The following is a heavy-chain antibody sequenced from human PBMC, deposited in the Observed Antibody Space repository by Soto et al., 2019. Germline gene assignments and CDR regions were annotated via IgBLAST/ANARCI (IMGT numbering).Heavy chain of an antibody. Sequence: EVQLLESGGGLVQPGGSLRLSCAASGFTFSSYVMSWVRKATGKGLEWVSLISGSGCGTYYADSVKGRFTISRDNSKNTLYLQMKSLSAEDTAFYCCAKLAAAPAPDYWGQRVLVTVSS. V-gene: IGHV3-23*01. J-gene: IGHJ4*02. CDR1: GFTFSSYV. CDR3: AKLAAAPAPDY. D-gene: IGHD6-13*01. CDR2: ISGSGCGT.